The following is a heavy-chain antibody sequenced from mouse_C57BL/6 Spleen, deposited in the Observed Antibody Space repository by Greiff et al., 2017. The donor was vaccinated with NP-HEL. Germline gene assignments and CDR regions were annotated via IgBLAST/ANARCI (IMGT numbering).Heavy chain of an antibody. Sequence: VQLQQSGPVLVKPGASVKMSCKASGYTFTDYYMNWVKQSHGKSLEWIGVINPYNGGTSYNQKFKGKATLTVDKSSSTAYMELNSLTSEDSAVYYCARSGYDEAIDDWGQGTSVTVSS. CDR3: ARSGYDEAIDD. J-gene: IGHJ4*01. V-gene: IGHV1-19*01. CDR2: INPYNGGT. CDR1: GYTFTDYY. D-gene: IGHD2-14*01.